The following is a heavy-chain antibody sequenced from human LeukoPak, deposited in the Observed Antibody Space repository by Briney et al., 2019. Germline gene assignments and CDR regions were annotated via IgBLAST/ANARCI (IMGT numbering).Heavy chain of an antibody. V-gene: IGHV4-31*03. J-gene: IGHJ4*02. CDR2: IYYSGST. CDR1: GGSISSGGYY. D-gene: IGHD2-2*01. Sequence: PSETLSLTCTVSGGSISSGGYYWNWIRQHPGKGLEWIGYIYYSGSTYYNPSLKSRVTISVDTSKNQFSLKLSSVTAADTAVYYCARVGCSSTSCPLNEWGQGTLVTVSS. CDR3: ARVGCSSTSCPLNE.